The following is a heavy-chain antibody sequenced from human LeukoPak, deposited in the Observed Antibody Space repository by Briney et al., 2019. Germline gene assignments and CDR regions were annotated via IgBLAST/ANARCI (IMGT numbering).Heavy chain of an antibody. D-gene: IGHD2-15*01. CDR2: ISYDGSNK. CDR3: ARDGGDGWEVVAAYATYNRFDP. J-gene: IGHJ5*02. V-gene: IGHV3-30-3*01. Sequence: GGSLRLSCAAPGFTFSSYAMHWVRQAPGKGLEWVAVISYDGSNKYYADSVKGRFTISRDNSKNTLYLQMNSLRAEDTAVYYCARDGGDGWEVVAAYATYNRFDPWGQGTLVSVCS. CDR1: GFTFSSYA.